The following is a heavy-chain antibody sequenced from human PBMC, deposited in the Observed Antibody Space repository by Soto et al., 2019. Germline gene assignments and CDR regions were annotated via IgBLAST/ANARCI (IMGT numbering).Heavy chain of an antibody. Sequence: ASVKVSCKASGYTFTSYGISWVRQAPGQGLEWMGWISAYNGNTNYAQKLQGRVTMTTDTSTSTAYMELRSLRSDDTAVYYCATVERVVPAAIRWFDPWGQGTLVTVSS. CDR3: ATVERVVPAAIRWFDP. V-gene: IGHV1-18*01. D-gene: IGHD2-2*01. CDR1: GYTFTSYG. CDR2: ISAYNGNT. J-gene: IGHJ5*02.